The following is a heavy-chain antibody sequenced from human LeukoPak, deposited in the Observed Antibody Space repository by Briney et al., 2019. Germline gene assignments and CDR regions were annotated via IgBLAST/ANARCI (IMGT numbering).Heavy chain of an antibody. J-gene: IGHJ5*02. CDR3: ARGGKPPRINWFDP. CDR2: INHSGST. CDR1: GGSFSGYY. V-gene: IGHV4-34*01. Sequence: SETLSLTCAVYGGSFSGYYWSWIRQPPGKGLEWIGEINHSGSTNYNPSLKSRVTISVDTSKNQFSLKLSSVTAADTAVYYCARGGKPPRINWFDPWGQGTLVTVSS.